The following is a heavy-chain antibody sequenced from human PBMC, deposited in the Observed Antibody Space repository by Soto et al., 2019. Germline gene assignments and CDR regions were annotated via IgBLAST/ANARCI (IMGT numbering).Heavy chain of an antibody. D-gene: IGHD6-13*01. Sequence: GESLKISCAASGFTFSSYAMSWVRQAPGKGLEWVSAISGSGGSTYYADSVKGRFTISRDNSKNTLYLQMNSLRAEDTAVYYCAKDTPTQLAADGHDYWGQGTLVTVSS. CDR2: ISGSGGST. CDR1: GFTFSSYA. CDR3: AKDTPTQLAADGHDY. J-gene: IGHJ4*02. V-gene: IGHV3-23*01.